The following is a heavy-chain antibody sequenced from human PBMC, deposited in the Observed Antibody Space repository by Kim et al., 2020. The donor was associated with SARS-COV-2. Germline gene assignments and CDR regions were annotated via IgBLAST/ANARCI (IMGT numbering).Heavy chain of an antibody. CDR3: ARAEGRGWDSEVFYGMDV. Sequence: GGSLRLSCAASGLTFNKYSLNWVRQAPGKGLEWVSSISSSRYIYYADSVRGRFTISRDNAQNSLYLQMNSLRVEDTAVYYCARAEGRGWDSEVFYGMDV. D-gene: IGHD1-26*01. V-gene: IGHV3-21*06. J-gene: IGHJ6*01. CDR1: GLTFNKYS. CDR2: ISSSRYI.